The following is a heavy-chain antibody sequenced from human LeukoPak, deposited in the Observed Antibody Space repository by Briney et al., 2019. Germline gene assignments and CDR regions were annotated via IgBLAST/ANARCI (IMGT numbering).Heavy chain of an antibody. D-gene: IGHD3-10*02. Sequence: PSETLSLTCTVSGDSISSSSYYWGWIRQPPGKGLEWIGSIYYSGSTYYNPSLKSRVTISVDTSKNQFSLKLSSVTAADTAVYYCARLSRSRPVRGVRSWFDPWGQGTLVTVSS. CDR3: ARLSRSRPVRGVRSWFDP. CDR1: GDSISSSSYY. CDR2: IYYSGST. J-gene: IGHJ5*02. V-gene: IGHV4-39*07.